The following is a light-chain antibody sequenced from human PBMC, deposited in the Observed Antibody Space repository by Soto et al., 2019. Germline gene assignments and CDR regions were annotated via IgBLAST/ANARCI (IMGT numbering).Light chain of an antibody. CDR2: AAS. V-gene: IGKV1-5*01. J-gene: IGKJ1*01. CDR3: QHYNSYSEA. CDR1: QSISSW. Sequence: DIQMTQSPSTLSASVVYRVTITCRASQSISSWLAWYQQKPGKAPNLLIYAASTLQSGVPSRFSGSGSGTEFTLTISSLQPDDFATYYCQHYNSYSEAFGQGTKVDIK.